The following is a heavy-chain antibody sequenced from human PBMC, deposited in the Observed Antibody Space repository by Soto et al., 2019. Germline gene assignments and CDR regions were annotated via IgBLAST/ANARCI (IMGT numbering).Heavy chain of an antibody. Sequence: GASVKVSCKASGYTFTSYGISWVRQAPGQGLEWMGWISAYNGNTNYAQKLQGRVTMTTDTSTSTAYMELSSLRSEDTAVYYCASSRQVVTRVDWFDPWGQGTLVTVSS. J-gene: IGHJ5*02. CDR3: ASSRQVVTRVDWFDP. CDR2: ISAYNGNT. D-gene: IGHD2-21*02. CDR1: GYTFTSYG. V-gene: IGHV1-18*01.